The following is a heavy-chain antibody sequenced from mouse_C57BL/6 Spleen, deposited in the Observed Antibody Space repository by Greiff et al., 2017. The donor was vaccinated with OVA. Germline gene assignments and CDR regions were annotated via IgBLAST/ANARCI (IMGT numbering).Heavy chain of an antibody. Sequence: VQLKQSGAELVRPGASVKLSCTASGFNIKDDYMHWVKQRPEQGLEWIGWIDPENGDTEYASKFQGKATITADTSSNTAYLQLSSLTSEDTAVYYCTTSRENYAMDYWGQGTSVTVSS. D-gene: IGHD1-1*01. CDR2: IDPENGDT. CDR1: GFNIKDDY. J-gene: IGHJ4*01. CDR3: TTSRENYAMDY. V-gene: IGHV14-4*01.